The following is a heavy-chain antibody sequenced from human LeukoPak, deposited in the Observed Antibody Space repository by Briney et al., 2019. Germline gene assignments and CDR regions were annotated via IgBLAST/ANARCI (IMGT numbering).Heavy chain of an antibody. CDR1: GGSISSYY. J-gene: IGHJ4*02. CDR3: ARGTGYSNLYYFDY. Sequence: SETLSLTCTVSGGSISSYYWSWIRQPAGKGLEWIGRIYTSGSTNYNPSLKSRVTMSVDTSKNQFSLKLSSVTAADTAVYYCARGTGYSNLYYFDYWGQGTLVTVSS. D-gene: IGHD5-18*01. CDR2: IYTSGST. V-gene: IGHV4-4*07.